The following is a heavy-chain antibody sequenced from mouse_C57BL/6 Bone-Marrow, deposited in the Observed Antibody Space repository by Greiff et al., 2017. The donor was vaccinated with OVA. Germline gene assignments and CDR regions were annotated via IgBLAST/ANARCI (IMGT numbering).Heavy chain of an antibody. D-gene: IGHD1-1*01. CDR2: IYPGSGST. V-gene: IGHV1-55*01. J-gene: IGHJ4*01. CDR1: GYTFTSYW. CDR3: ARRTTVRGRPYAMDY. Sequence: QVQLQQPGAELVKPGASVKMSCKASGYTFTSYWITWVKQRPGQGLEWIGDIYPGSGSTNYNEKFTSKATLTVDTASSTAYMQLSSLTSEDTAVYYGARRTTVRGRPYAMDYWGQGTSVTVSS.